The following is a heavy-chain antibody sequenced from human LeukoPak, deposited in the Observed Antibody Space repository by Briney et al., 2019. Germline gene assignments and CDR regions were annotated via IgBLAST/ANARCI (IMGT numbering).Heavy chain of an antibody. V-gene: IGHV4-39*07. CDR1: GGSISSSSYY. D-gene: IGHD3-3*01. J-gene: IGHJ6*03. CDR3: ARDCRFWSGYWYYYYYMDV. Sequence: SETLSLTCTVSGGSISSSSYYLGWIRPPPGKGLEWVGGIYYSGSTYYNPSLKSRVTISVDTSKNQFSLKLSSVTAADTAVYYCARDCRFWSGYWYYYYYMDVWGKGTTVTVSS. CDR2: IYYSGST.